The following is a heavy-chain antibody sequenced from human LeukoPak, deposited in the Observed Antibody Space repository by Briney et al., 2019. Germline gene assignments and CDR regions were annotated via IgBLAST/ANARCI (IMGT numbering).Heavy chain of an antibody. V-gene: IGHV3-74*01. CDR2: INSDGSTT. D-gene: IGHD3-22*01. J-gene: IGHJ4*02. Sequence: GGSLRLSCAASGFTFSNYWMHWVRQAPGKGLVWVSRINSDGSTTTYADSVKGRFTISRDNAKNTLYLQMNSLRAEDTAVYYCARAPTYYYDSSGYSHFDYWGQGTLVTVSS. CDR1: GFTFSNYW. CDR3: ARAPTYYYDSSGYSHFDY.